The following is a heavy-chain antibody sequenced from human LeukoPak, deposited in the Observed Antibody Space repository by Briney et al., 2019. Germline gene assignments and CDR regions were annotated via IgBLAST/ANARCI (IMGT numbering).Heavy chain of an antibody. CDR3: ARGIASYDFWSGQNWFDP. D-gene: IGHD3-3*01. Sequence: SSETLSLTCTVSGASISGYYWSWIRQPPGKGLEWIGYIYYTGSTNYNPSLKSRVTMSADASKNQFSLKLTSVTAADTAVYYCARGIASYDFWSGQNWFDPWGQGTLVTVSS. CDR2: IYYTGST. J-gene: IGHJ5*02. V-gene: IGHV4-59*01. CDR1: GASISGYY.